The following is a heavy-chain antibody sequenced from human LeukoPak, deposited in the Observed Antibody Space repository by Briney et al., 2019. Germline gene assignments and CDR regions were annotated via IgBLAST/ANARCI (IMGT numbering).Heavy chain of an antibody. CDR1: GFTFGDYA. V-gene: IGHV3-30-3*01. CDR2: ISYDGSNK. Sequence: GGSLRLSCTASGFTFGDYAMSWFRQAPGKGLEWVAVISYDGSNKYYADSVKGRFTISRDNSKNTLYLQMNSLRAEDTAVYYCARDRSTVTGLTGYWGQGTLVTVSS. D-gene: IGHD4-17*01. CDR3: ARDRSTVTGLTGY. J-gene: IGHJ4*02.